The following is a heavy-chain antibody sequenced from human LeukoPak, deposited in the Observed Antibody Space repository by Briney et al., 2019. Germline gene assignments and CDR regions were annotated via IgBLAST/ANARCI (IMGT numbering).Heavy chain of an antibody. V-gene: IGHV3-48*01. Sequence: PGGSLRLSCAASGFTFSSYSMYWVRQAPGKGLEWVSYISSSSSTIYYADSVKGRFTISRDNAKNSLYLQMNSLRAEDTAVYYCARERASSTSDYVDYWGQGTLVTVSS. J-gene: IGHJ4*02. CDR3: ARERASSTSDYVDY. CDR1: GFTFSSYS. D-gene: IGHD2-2*01. CDR2: ISSSSSTI.